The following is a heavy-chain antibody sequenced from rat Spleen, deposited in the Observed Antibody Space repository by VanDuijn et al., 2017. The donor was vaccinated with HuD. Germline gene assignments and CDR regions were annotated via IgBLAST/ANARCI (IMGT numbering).Heavy chain of an antibody. CDR1: GFTFSNYD. D-gene: IGHD1-1*01. V-gene: IGHV5S23*01. CDR2: SNAGGGNT. Sequence: EVQLVESGGGLVQPGRSLKLSCAASGFTFSNYDMAWVRQAPTKGLEWVASSNAGGGNTYYRDSVKGRFTISRDNAKSTLYLQMDSLRSEDTATYYCASPGTTYYYGWYIHFWVPGTMVTVSS. J-gene: IGHJ1*01. CDR3: ASPGTTYYYGWYIHF.